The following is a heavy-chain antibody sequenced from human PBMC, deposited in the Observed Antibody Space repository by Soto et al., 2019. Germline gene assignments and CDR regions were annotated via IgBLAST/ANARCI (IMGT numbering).Heavy chain of an antibody. Sequence: QVQLVQSGAEVKKPGVSAKVSCKASRYTFTSYDINWVRQATGQGLEWMGWMNPNSGNTGYAQKFQGRVTMTRNTSISTAYMELSSLRSEDTAVYYCARLKFPGITGTTTFDYWGQGTLVTVSS. CDR2: MNPNSGNT. V-gene: IGHV1-8*01. J-gene: IGHJ4*02. CDR3: ARLKFPGITGTTTFDY. D-gene: IGHD1-20*01. CDR1: RYTFTSYD.